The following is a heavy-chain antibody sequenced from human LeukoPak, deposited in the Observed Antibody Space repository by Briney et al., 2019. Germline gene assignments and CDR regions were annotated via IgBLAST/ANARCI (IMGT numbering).Heavy chain of an antibody. Sequence: GGSLRLSCAASGFTFSNAWMSWVRQAPGKGLEWVGRIKSKTDGGTTDYAAPVKGRFTISKDDSKNTLYLQMNSLRAEDTAVYYCAKDPDSRPAYYFDYWGQGTLVTVSS. CDR3: AKDPDSRPAYYFDY. J-gene: IGHJ4*02. CDR1: GFTFSNAW. D-gene: IGHD3-22*01. V-gene: IGHV3-15*01. CDR2: IKSKTDGGTT.